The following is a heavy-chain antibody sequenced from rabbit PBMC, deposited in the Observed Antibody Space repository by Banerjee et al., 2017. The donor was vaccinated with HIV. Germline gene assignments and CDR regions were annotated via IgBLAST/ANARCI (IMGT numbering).Heavy chain of an antibody. Sequence: QSLEESGGDLVKPGASLTLTCTASGFSFSSSYWIYWVRQAPGKGLEWIGCIGTGGSGSTYYASWAKGRFTISKTSSTTVTLQMTSLTAADTATYFCSIDPVLYSTLWSPGTLFTVS. J-gene: IGHJ2*01. CDR3: SIDPVLYSTL. D-gene: IGHD7-1*01. V-gene: IGHV1S40*01. CDR2: IGTGGSGST. CDR1: GFSFSSSYW.